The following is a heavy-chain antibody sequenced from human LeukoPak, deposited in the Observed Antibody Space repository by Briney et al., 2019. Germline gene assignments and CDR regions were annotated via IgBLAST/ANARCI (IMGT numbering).Heavy chain of an antibody. V-gene: IGHV4-38-2*02. CDR3: ARVTDYYASSGYFYGYYFDY. CDR1: GYSISSGYY. Sequence: SETLSLTCTVSGYSISSGYYWGWIRQPPGKGLEWIGSIYHSGSTYYNPSLKSRVTISVDTSKNQFSLKLNSVTAADTAVYYCARVTDYYASSGYFYGYYFDYWGQGTLVTVSS. CDR2: IYHSGST. D-gene: IGHD3-22*01. J-gene: IGHJ4*02.